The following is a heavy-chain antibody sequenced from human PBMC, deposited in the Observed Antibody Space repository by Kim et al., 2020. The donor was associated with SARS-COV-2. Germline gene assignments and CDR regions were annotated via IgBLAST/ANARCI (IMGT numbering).Heavy chain of an antibody. V-gene: IGHV3-30-3*01. CDR2: ISYDGSNK. Sequence: GGSLRLSCAASGFTFSSYAMHWVRQAPGKGLEWVAVISYDGSNKYYADSVKGRFTISRDNSKNTLYLQMNSLRAEDTAVYYCARSITMIVVVITTSLDYWGQGTLVTVSS. J-gene: IGHJ4*02. CDR3: ARSITMIVVVITTSLDY. CDR1: GFTFSSYA. D-gene: IGHD3-22*01.